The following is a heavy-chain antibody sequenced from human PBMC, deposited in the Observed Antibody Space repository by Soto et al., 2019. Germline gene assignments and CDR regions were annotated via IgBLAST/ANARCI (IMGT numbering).Heavy chain of an antibody. CDR2: IIPIFGTA. Sequence: QVQLVQSGAEVKKPGSSVKVSCKASGGTFSSYAISWVRQAPGQGLEWMGGIIPIFGTANYAQKFQGRVTITADKSTSTAYMELSSLRSEDTAVYYCARDITTVTTELIYGMYVWGQGTTVTVSS. CDR3: ARDITTVTTELIYGMYV. V-gene: IGHV1-69*06. D-gene: IGHD4-4*01. CDR1: GGTFSSYA. J-gene: IGHJ6*02.